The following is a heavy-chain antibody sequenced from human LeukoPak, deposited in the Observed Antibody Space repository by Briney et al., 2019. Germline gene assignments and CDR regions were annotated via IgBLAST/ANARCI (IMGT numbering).Heavy chain of an antibody. Sequence: SETLSLTCTVSGGSISSGSYYWSWIRQPAGKGLEWIGRIYTSGSTNYNPSLKSRVTISVDTSKNQFSLKLSPVTAADTAVYYCARTPYYDFWSGYYHYWYFDLWGRGTLVTVSS. CDR1: GGSISSGSYY. CDR2: IYTSGST. D-gene: IGHD3-3*01. CDR3: ARTPYYDFWSGYYHYWYFDL. V-gene: IGHV4-61*02. J-gene: IGHJ2*01.